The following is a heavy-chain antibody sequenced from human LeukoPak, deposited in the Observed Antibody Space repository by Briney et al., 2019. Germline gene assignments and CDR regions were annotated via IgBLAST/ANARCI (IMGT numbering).Heavy chain of an antibody. V-gene: IGHV1-69*05. CDR2: IIPIFGTA. D-gene: IGHD3-10*01. CDR1: GGTFISYA. CDR3: ARGTTMVRGDSEFDY. Sequence: VASVKVSCKASGGTFISYAISWVRQAPGRGLEWMGRIIPIFGTANYANKFQGRVTNITDESTSTAYMELSSLRSEDTAVYYCARGTTMVRGDSEFDYWGQGTLVTVSS. J-gene: IGHJ4*02.